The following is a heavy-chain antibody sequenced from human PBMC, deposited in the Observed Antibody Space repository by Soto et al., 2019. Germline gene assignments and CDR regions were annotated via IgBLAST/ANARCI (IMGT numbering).Heavy chain of an antibody. Sequence: ASVKVSCKASGYTFTSYGISWVRQAPGQGLEWMGWISAYNGNTNYAQKLQGRVTMTTDTSTSTAYMELRSLRSDDTAVYYCARDHKDIVLMVYAIPPSYAFDIWGQGXMVTV. CDR2: ISAYNGNT. CDR3: ARDHKDIVLMVYAIPPSYAFDI. V-gene: IGHV1-18*01. J-gene: IGHJ3*02. D-gene: IGHD2-8*01. CDR1: GYTFTSYG.